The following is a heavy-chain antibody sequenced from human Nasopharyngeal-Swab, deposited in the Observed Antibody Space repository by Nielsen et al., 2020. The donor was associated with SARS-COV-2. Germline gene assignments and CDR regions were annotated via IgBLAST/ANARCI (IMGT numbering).Heavy chain of an antibody. CDR2: ISYGGST. J-gene: IGHJ5*01. CDR3: ARGLYDGSGLLDS. Sequence: SETLSLTCTVSGDSINSHFWRWIRQPPGKGLDWIGYISYGGSTNYNPSLRSRVTISVDTSKSQFSLKLTSVTAADTAVYYCARGLYDGSGLLDSWGHGTLVTVSS. V-gene: IGHV4-59*11. D-gene: IGHD3-22*01. CDR1: GDSINSHF.